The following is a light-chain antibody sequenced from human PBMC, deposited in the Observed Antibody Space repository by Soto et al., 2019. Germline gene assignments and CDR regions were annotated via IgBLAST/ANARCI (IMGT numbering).Light chain of an antibody. Sequence: PGDSATLSCRASERVSTNLAWYQQTPGQAPRLLIYSASRRPTDIPVRFSGSGSGAEFTLTISSLQSEDFAIYYCQQYGVSPLTFGPGTKVEIK. CDR3: QQYGVSPLT. CDR1: ERVSTN. CDR2: SAS. J-gene: IGKJ3*01. V-gene: IGKV3-15*01.